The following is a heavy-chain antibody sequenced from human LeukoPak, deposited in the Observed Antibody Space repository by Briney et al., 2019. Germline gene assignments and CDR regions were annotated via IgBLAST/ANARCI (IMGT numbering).Heavy chain of an antibody. CDR1: GFIFSSYD. CDR3: AKDLAATVDY. D-gene: IGHD6-25*01. Sequence: PGGSLRLSCAASGFIFSSYDMHWVRQAPGKGLEWVAVISYDGSNKYYADSVKGRFTISRDNSKNTLYLQMNSLRAEDTAVYYCAKDLAATVDYWGQGTLVTVSS. CDR2: ISYDGSNK. J-gene: IGHJ4*02. V-gene: IGHV3-30*18.